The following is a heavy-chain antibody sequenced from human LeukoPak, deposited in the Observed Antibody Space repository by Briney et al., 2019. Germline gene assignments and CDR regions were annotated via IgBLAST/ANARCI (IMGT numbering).Heavy chain of an antibody. CDR1: GFTFSSYA. Sequence: GGSLRLSCAASGFTFSSYAMSWVRQAPGKGLDWVSGISGSGGSTHYADSVKGRFTISRDNSKNTLYLQMNSLRAEDTAVYYCARARPHYGSGSYFNYWGQGTLVTVSS. D-gene: IGHD3-10*01. CDR2: ISGSGGST. V-gene: IGHV3-23*01. CDR3: ARARPHYGSGSYFNY. J-gene: IGHJ4*02.